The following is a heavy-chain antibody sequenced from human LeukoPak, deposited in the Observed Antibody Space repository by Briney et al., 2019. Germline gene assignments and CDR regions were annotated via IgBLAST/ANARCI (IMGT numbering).Heavy chain of an antibody. V-gene: IGHV1-8*03. Sequence: ASVKVSCKTSGYTFSTYDINWVRQASGQGLEWMGWMNPNSGNTHYAQKFQGRVTITRNTSISTAYMELSSLRSEDTAVYYCARGGYSGYEGYFDYWGQGTLVTVSS. D-gene: IGHD5-12*01. J-gene: IGHJ4*02. CDR3: ARGGYSGYEGYFDY. CDR2: MNPNSGNT. CDR1: GYTFSTYD.